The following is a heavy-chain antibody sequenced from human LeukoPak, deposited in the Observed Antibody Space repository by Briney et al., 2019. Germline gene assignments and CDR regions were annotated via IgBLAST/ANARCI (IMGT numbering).Heavy chain of an antibody. CDR2: ISYDGSKI. Sequence: GGSLRLSCAASGFGFSSYGMHWVRQAPGKGLEWVAVISYDGSKIYYSDSVKGRFTISRDNSRNTVHLQMNSLRAEDTAVYYCAKDSFVRDIYRFFDWSFDGWGQGTLVTVSS. CDR3: AKDSFVRDIYRFFDWSFDG. J-gene: IGHJ4*02. CDR1: GFGFSSYG. V-gene: IGHV3-30*18. D-gene: IGHD3-9*01.